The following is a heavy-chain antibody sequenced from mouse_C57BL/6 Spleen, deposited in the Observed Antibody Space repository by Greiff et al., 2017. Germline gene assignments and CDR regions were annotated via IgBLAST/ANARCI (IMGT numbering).Heavy chain of an antibody. CDR3: TRYDYYPYYAMDY. V-gene: IGHV1-15*01. CDR1: GYTFTDYE. Sequence: QVQLQQSGAELVRPGASVTLSCNASGYTFTDYEMHWVKQTPVHGLEWIGAIDPETGGTAYNQKFKGKAILTADKSSSTAYMELRSLTSEDSAVXYCTRYDYYPYYAMDYWGQGTSGTGSS. D-gene: IGHD2-4*01. CDR2: IDPETGGT. J-gene: IGHJ4*01.